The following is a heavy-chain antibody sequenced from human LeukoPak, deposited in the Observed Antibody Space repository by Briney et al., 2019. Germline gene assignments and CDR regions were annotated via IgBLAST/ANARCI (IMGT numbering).Heavy chain of an antibody. CDR2: ILPVFGTP. J-gene: IGHJ4*02. CDR3: ARGSAGNWPVDI. D-gene: IGHD1-1*01. V-gene: IGHV1-69*13. Sequence: SVKVSCKASGGSFTSYPISWVRQAPGQGLEWMGGILPVFGTPNYARGFQGRVTISADDSTTTAFMELTSLRSEDTAVYYCARGSAGNWPVDIWGQGTLVTVSS. CDR1: GGSFTSYP.